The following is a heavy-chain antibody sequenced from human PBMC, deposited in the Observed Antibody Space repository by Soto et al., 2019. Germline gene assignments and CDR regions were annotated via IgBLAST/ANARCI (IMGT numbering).Heavy chain of an antibody. CDR2: IIPIFGTA. CDR1: GGTFSSYA. V-gene: IGHV1-69*12. CDR3: ARGGEDIVLIVYATGNWFDP. J-gene: IGHJ5*02. Sequence: QVQLVQYGAEVKKPGSSVKVSCKASGGTFSSYAISWVRQAPGQGLEWMGGIIPIFGTANYAQKFQGRVTITADESTSTAYMELSSLRSEDTAVYYCARGGEDIVLIVYATGNWFDPWGQGTLVTVSS. D-gene: IGHD2-8*01.